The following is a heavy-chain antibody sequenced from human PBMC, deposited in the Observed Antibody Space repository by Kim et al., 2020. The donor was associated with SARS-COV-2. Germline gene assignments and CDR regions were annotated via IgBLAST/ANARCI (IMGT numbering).Heavy chain of an antibody. CDR2: T. Sequence: TNYNPSLKSRVTISVDTSKNQFSLKLSSVTAADTAVYYCARGTVTTECDYWGQGTLVTVSS. D-gene: IGHD4-17*01. J-gene: IGHJ4*02. CDR3: ARGTVTTECDY. V-gene: IGHV4-59*09.